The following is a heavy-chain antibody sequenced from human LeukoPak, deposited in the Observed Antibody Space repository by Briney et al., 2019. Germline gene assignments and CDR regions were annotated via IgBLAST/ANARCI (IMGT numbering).Heavy chain of an antibody. Sequence: GGSLRLSCAASGFTFSSYSMNWVRQAPGKGLEWVSAISGSGGSTYYADSVKGRFTISRDNSKNTLYLQMNSLRAEDTAVYYCAKGGGGRSGYSLVDYWGQGTLVTVSS. CDR3: AKGGGGRSGYSLVDY. J-gene: IGHJ4*02. CDR1: GFTFSSYS. CDR2: ISGSGGST. D-gene: IGHD3-3*01. V-gene: IGHV3-23*01.